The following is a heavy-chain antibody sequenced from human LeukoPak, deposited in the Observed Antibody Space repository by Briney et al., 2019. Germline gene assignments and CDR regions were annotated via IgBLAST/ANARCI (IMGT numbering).Heavy chain of an antibody. D-gene: IGHD2-2*01. CDR3: AKDLPYCSSTSCSFYWYFDL. CDR1: GFTFSSYA. V-gene: IGHV3-23*01. J-gene: IGHJ2*01. CDR2: ISGSGGST. Sequence: GGSLRLSCAASGFTFSSYAMSWVRQAPGKGLEWVSDISGSGGSTYYADSVKGRFTISRDNSKNTLYLQMNSLRAEDTAVYYCAKDLPYCSSTSCSFYWYFDLWGRGTLVTVSS.